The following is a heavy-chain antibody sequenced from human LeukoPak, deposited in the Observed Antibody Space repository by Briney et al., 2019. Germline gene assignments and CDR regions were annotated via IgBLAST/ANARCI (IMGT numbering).Heavy chain of an antibody. CDR3: VRVGGSYEYGLDV. Sequence: SQTLSLTCAISVDSVSSNNAAWIWIRQSPSRGLEWQRRTYYRSKWYNDYAVSVKSRMTISADTSKNQFSLQVNSVTPADTAVYYCVRVGGSYEYGLDVWGQGTTVTVSS. J-gene: IGHJ6*02. D-gene: IGHD2-15*01. CDR1: VDSVSSNNAA. V-gene: IGHV6-1*01. CDR2: TYYRSKWYN.